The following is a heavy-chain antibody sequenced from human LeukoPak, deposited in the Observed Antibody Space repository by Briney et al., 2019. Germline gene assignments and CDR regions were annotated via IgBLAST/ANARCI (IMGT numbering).Heavy chain of an antibody. J-gene: IGHJ5*02. Sequence: SETLSLTCTVSGGSISNYYWNWIRQPPGKGLEWVGHISYSGGTKYNPSLQSRVTISIDTSKNQFSLNLSSVTAADTAVYYCARRVIMSATRVPDTWLDPWGQGILVTVSS. D-gene: IGHD2-8*01. CDR1: GGSISNYY. CDR3: ARRVIMSATRVPDTWLDP. V-gene: IGHV4-59*08. CDR2: ISYSGGT.